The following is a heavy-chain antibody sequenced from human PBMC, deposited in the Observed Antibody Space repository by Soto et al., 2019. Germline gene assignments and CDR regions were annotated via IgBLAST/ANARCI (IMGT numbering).Heavy chain of an antibody. D-gene: IGHD2-21*01. J-gene: IGHJ4*02. CDR3: VRHVGDRLWYFDY. Sequence: PSETLSLTCAVAGGSISRSNWWSWVRQPPGKGLEWIAGIYYSGSTNYNPSLKSRVTISVDSSRNQLSVDLGSVTAADTAAYFCVRHVGDRLWYFDYWGQGTPVTVSS. CDR1: GGSISRSNW. V-gene: IGHV4-4*02. CDR2: IYYSGST.